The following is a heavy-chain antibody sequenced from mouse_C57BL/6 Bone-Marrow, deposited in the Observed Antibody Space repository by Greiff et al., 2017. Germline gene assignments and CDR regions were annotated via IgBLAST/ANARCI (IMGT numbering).Heavy chain of an antibody. CDR3: ARPYDYGSSYEAY. CDR2: IYPGSGST. Sequence: QVQLQQPGAELVKPGASVKMSCKASGYTFTSYWITWVKQRPGQGLEWIGDIYPGSGSTNYNEKFKSKATLTVDTSSSTAYMQLSSLTSEDSAVYYCARPYDYGSSYEAYWGQGTLVTVSA. D-gene: IGHD1-1*01. CDR1: GYTFTSYW. J-gene: IGHJ3*01. V-gene: IGHV1-55*01.